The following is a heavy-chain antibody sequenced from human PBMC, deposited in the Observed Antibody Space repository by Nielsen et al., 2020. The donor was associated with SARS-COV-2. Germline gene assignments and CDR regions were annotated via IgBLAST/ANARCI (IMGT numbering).Heavy chain of an antibody. CDR1: GFTVSSNY. CDR2: IYSGGST. Sequence: GGSLRLSCAASGFTVSSNYMSWVRQAPGKGLEWVSVIYSGGSTYYADSVKGRFTISRDNSKNTLYLQMNSLRAEDTAVYYCARGEKEMATPLGYWGQGTLVTVSS. D-gene: IGHD5-24*01. V-gene: IGHV3-66*01. J-gene: IGHJ4*02. CDR3: ARGEKEMATPLGY.